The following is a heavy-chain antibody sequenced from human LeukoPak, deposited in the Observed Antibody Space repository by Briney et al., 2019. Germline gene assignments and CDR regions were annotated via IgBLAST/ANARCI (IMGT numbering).Heavy chain of an antibody. V-gene: IGHV1-69*05. J-gene: IGHJ3*02. Sequence: SVKVSCKASGGTFSSYAISWVRQAPGQGLEWMGGIIPIFGTANYAQKFQGRVTITTDESTSTAYMELSSLRSEDTAVYYCAREGIAAAGTVGAFDIWGQGTMVTVSS. D-gene: IGHD6-13*01. CDR3: AREGIAAAGTVGAFDI. CDR2: IIPIFGTA. CDR1: GGTFSSYA.